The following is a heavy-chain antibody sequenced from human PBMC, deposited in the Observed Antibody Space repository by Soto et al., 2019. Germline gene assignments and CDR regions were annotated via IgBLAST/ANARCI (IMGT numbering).Heavy chain of an antibody. CDR3: ARHEKIAARPLVF. CDR2: ISGGGSGT. CDR1: GFTFSSNA. Sequence: GGSLRLPCAASGFTFSSNALSWVRKAPGKGLEWVSAISGGGSGTYYADSVRGRFTISRDNSKNTLYLQMNSLRAEDTAIYYCARHEKIAARPLVFWGQGTLATVSS. V-gene: IGHV3-23*01. D-gene: IGHD6-6*01. J-gene: IGHJ4*02.